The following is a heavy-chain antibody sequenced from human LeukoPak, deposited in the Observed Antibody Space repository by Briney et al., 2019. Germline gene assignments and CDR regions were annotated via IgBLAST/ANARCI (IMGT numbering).Heavy chain of an antibody. Sequence: GGSLRLSCAASGFTFSDYYMSWIRQAPGKGLEWVSYISSSGSTIYYADSVKGRFTISRDNAKNSLYLQMNSLRAEDTAVYYCARVGVYDSSRRQFDCWGQGTLVTVSS. CDR1: GFTFSDYY. V-gene: IGHV3-11*04. J-gene: IGHJ4*02. CDR2: ISSSGSTI. D-gene: IGHD3-22*01. CDR3: ARVGVYDSSRRQFDC.